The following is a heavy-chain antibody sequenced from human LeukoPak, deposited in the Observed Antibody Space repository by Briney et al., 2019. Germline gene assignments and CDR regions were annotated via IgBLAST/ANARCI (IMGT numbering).Heavy chain of an antibody. CDR1: GFTFSSYS. Sequence: GGSLRLSCAASGFTFSSYSMNWVRQAPGKGLEWVSTISNSDDSTYYADSVKGRFTISRDNSENTLFLRMNSLRAEDTAVYYCAKATGYLLWGQGTLVIVSS. CDR2: ISNSDDST. V-gene: IGHV3-23*01. D-gene: IGHD1-14*01. J-gene: IGHJ4*02. CDR3: AKATGYLL.